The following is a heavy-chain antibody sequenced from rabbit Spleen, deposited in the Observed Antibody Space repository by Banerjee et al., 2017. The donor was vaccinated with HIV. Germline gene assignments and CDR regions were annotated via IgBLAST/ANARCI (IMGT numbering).Heavy chain of an antibody. Sequence: QSLEESGGDLVKPGASLTLTCTASGFSFSNSYWICWVRQPPGKRPEWIGCIYPDGSGSTAYASWAKGRFTFSKTSSTTVTLQMTSLTAADTATYFCARDLDGVIGWNFGWWGQGTLVTVS. V-gene: IGHV1S40*01. J-gene: IGHJ3*01. D-gene: IGHD4-1*01. CDR1: GFSFSNSYW. CDR3: ARDLDGVIGWNFGW. CDR2: IYPDGSGST.